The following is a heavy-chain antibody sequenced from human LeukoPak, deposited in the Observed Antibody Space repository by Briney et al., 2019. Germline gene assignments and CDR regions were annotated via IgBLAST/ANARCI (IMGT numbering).Heavy chain of an antibody. CDR3: ARGGYCSGTSCSSPGDLQH. CDR1: GFNITTYY. V-gene: IGHV3-7*04. CDR2: MKQDGSEK. J-gene: IGHJ1*01. D-gene: IGHD2-2*01. Sequence: GGSLRVSCAASGFNITTYYMNWVRQAPGKGPEWVANMKQDGSEKYYVDAVKGRFTISRDNAKNSLYLQMNSLRVEDTAVYYCARGGYCSGTSCSSPGDLQHWGQGTLVTVSS.